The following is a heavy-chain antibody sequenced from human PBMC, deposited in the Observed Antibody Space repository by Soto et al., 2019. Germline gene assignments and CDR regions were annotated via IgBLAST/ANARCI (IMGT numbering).Heavy chain of an antibody. V-gene: IGHV3-23*01. CDR2: ITGNGVNT. Sequence: EVQLLESGGKLVQSGGSLRLSCAASGFTFDSYAMNWVRQAPGKGLEWVSVITGNGVNTYYADSVEGRFTVSRDNSKDTLYLEMSSLRVEDTAIYFCAKGRAFGGAFDAWGQGTLVTVSS. CDR1: GFTFDSYA. J-gene: IGHJ4*02. CDR3: AKGRAFGGAFDA. D-gene: IGHD3-16*01.